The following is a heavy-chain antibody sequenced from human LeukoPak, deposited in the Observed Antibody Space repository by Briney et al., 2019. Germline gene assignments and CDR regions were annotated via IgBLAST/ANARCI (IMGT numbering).Heavy chain of an antibody. CDR1: GCTFSNYW. Sequence: GGSLRLSCAASGCTFSNYWRNWVRQAPGRGVEWVAIIEKDGRNILYVHSVKGRFTISRDNAKNSLYLQMSSLRAEDTAVYYCAAGAGWLIDWWGQGTLATVSS. CDR3: AAGAGWLIDW. CDR2: IEKDGRNI. V-gene: IGHV3-7*01. J-gene: IGHJ4*02. D-gene: IGHD6-19*01.